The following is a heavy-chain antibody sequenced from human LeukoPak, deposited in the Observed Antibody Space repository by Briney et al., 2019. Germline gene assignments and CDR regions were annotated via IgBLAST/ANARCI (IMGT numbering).Heavy chain of an antibody. Sequence: PGGSLRLSCAASGFTFSAYAITWVRQAPGKGLEWVSAIRGNSERTYYADSVRGRFTISRDNSKDTVYLQISSLRVEDTAVYYCAREQSGTRGWYTVDYWGQGALVAVSS. V-gene: IGHV3-23*01. J-gene: IGHJ4*02. CDR3: AREQSGTRGWYTVDY. CDR2: IRGNSERT. CDR1: GFTFSAYA. D-gene: IGHD6-19*01.